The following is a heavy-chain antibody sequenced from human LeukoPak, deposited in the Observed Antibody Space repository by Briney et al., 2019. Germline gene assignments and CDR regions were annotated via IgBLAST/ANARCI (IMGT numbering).Heavy chain of an antibody. CDR2: IYYSGST. Sequence: PSETLSLTCTVSGGSISSYYWSWIRQPPGKGLEWIGYIYYSGSTNYNPSLKSRVTISVDTSKNQFSLKLSSVTAADTAVYYCASSFGSGSYYKDPFDYWGQGTLVTVSS. V-gene: IGHV4-59*01. CDR3: ASSFGSGSYYKDPFDY. J-gene: IGHJ4*02. CDR1: GGSISSYY. D-gene: IGHD3-10*01.